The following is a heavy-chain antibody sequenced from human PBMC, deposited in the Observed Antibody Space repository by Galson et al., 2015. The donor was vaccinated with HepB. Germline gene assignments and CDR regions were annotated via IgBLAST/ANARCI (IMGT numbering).Heavy chain of an antibody. D-gene: IGHD2-15*01. J-gene: IGHJ4*02. Sequence: SLRLSCAASGFTFRTYVMHWVRQAPGKGLEWVAFIRNDESKKYYADSMKGRFTISRDNSKNTLYLQVNSVRPEDTAVYYCAKGPTVGCSGGNCYFDSWGQGALVTVSS. CDR2: IRNDESKK. CDR1: GFTFRTYV. V-gene: IGHV3-30*02. CDR3: AKGPTVGCSGGNCYFDS.